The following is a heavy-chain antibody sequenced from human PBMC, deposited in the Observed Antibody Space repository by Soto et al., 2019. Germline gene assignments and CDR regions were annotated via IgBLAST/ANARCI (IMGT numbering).Heavy chain of an antibody. CDR1: GYTLTELS. CDR3: ARDGFYAGLGRYSYGYSPPRFHGMDV. CDR2: FDPEDGET. Sequence: ASVKVSCKVSGYTLTELSMHWVRQAPGKGLEWMGGFDPEDGETIYAQKFQGRVTMTEDTSTDTAYMELRSLRSDDTAVYYCARDGFYAGLGRYSYGYSPPRFHGMDVWGQGTTVTVSS. J-gene: IGHJ6*02. V-gene: IGHV1-24*01. D-gene: IGHD5-18*01.